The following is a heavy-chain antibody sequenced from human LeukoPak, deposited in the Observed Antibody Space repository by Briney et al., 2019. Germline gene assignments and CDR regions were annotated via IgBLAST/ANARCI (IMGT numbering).Heavy chain of an antibody. CDR3: ARDLLAAAGSGLGY. CDR2: INHSGST. J-gene: IGHJ4*02. CDR1: GGSFSGYY. D-gene: IGHD6-13*01. Sequence: PSETLSLTCAVYGGSFSGYYWSWIRQPPGKGLEWIGEINHSGSTNYNPSLKSRVTISVDRSKNQFSLKLSSVTAADTAVYYCARDLLAAAGSGLGYWGQGTLVTVSS. V-gene: IGHV4-34*01.